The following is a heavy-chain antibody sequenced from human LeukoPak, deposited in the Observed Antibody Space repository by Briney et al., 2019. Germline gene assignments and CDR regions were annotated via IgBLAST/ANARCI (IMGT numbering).Heavy chain of an antibody. V-gene: IGHV3-30*18. CDR1: GSTFSSYA. CDR2: ISYDGSNK. D-gene: IGHD3-9*01. J-gene: IGHJ4*02. Sequence: GGALRLSCAASGSTFSSYAMSSVRQAPGKGLEGVAIISYDGSNKYYADPVKGRFTISRDNSKNTLYLQMNSLRAEDTAVYYCAKDQDVLRYFDWEIDYWGQGTLVTVSS. CDR3: AKDQDVLRYFDWEIDY.